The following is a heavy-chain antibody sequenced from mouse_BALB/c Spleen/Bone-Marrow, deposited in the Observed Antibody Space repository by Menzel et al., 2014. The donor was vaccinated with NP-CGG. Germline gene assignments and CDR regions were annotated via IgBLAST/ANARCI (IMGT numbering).Heavy chain of an antibody. CDR3: ARDGYYVFYAMDY. CDR1: GFTFSSYG. Sequence: DVKLVGSGGGLVQPGGSLKLSCAASGFTFSSYGMSWVRQTPDKRLELVATINSNGGSTYYPDSVKGRFTISRDNAKNTLYLQMSSLKSEDTAMYYCARDGYYVFYAMDYWGQGTSVTVSS. J-gene: IGHJ4*01. CDR2: INSNGGST. D-gene: IGHD2-3*01. V-gene: IGHV5-6-3*01.